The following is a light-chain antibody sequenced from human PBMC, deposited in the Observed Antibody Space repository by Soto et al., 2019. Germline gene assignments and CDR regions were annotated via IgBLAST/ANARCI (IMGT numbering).Light chain of an antibody. V-gene: IGKV3-11*01. Sequence: EIVLTQSPATLSLSPGERATLSCRASQRVSSDLAWYQQKSGQAPRLLIYDASNRATGIPARFSGSGSGTDFTLTISSLEPEDFAVYYCQLCSSGPRMYTFGQGTTLQIK. CDR1: QRVSSD. CDR2: DAS. J-gene: IGKJ2*01. CDR3: QLCSSGPRMYT.